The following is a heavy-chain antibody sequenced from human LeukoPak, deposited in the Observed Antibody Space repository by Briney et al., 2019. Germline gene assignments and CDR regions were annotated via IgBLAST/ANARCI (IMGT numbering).Heavy chain of an antibody. V-gene: IGHV3-23*01. CDR2: ISGSETTT. J-gene: IGHJ4*02. CDR3: AKGALLPAGHTSYFFDY. D-gene: IGHD1-26*01. CDR1: GFPFSTYA. Sequence: GGALRLSCAASGFPFSTYAMSWVRQAPGKGLEWVSAISGSETTTYYADSVKGRFTISRATSKNTLYLHMNSLRAEDTAVYYCAKGALLPAGHTSYFFDYWGEGTLVTASA.